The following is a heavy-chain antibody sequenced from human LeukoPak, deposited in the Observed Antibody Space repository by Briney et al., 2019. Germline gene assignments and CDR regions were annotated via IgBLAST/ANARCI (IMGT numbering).Heavy chain of an antibody. CDR1: GFTFSSYS. D-gene: IGHD3-22*01. CDR2: ISSSSSTI. V-gene: IGHV3-48*04. J-gene: IGHJ4*02. Sequence: GGSLRLSCAASGFTFSSYSMNWVRQAPGKGLEWVSYISSSSSTIYYADSVKGRFTISRDNAKDSLYLQMNSLRAEDTAVYYCARDWYYDSSGYFDYWGQGTLVTVSS. CDR3: ARDWYYDSSGYFDY.